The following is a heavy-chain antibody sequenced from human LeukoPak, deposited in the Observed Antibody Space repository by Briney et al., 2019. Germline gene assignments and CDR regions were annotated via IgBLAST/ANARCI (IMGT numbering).Heavy chain of an antibody. V-gene: IGHV3-48*04. Sequence: GGSLRLSCAASGFTFSTYSMNWVRQAPGKGLEWVSYISSGSTTIYYADSVKGRFTISRDNAKNSLYLQMNSLRAEDTAVYYCARMWGSSWSYFDFWGQGTLVTVSS. CDR3: ARMWGSSWSYFDF. J-gene: IGHJ4*02. D-gene: IGHD6-13*01. CDR1: GFTFSTYS. CDR2: ISSGSTTI.